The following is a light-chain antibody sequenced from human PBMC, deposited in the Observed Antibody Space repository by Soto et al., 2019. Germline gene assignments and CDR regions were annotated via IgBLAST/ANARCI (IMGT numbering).Light chain of an antibody. Sequence: DIQMTQSPSTLSASVGDRVTITCRASQSISSWLAWYQQKPGKAPKLLIYKASSLESGVPSRFSGSGSGTEVTLTISSLQPDDFATYYCQQYNSYSTLHFTFGPGTKVDIK. J-gene: IGKJ3*01. CDR1: QSISSW. CDR3: QQYNSYSTLHFT. CDR2: KAS. V-gene: IGKV1-5*03.